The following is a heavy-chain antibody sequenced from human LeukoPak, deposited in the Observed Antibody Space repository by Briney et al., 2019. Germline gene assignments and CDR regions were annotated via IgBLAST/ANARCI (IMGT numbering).Heavy chain of an antibody. CDR2: ISYDGRNK. V-gene: IGHV3-30*04. Sequence: GRSLRLSCAASGFTFSTYAMHWVRQAPGKGLEWVAVISYDGRNKYYADSVKGPFTISRDNSKNTLYLQMNSLKPEDTAVYYCARDASPTAVVNNWFDPWGQGTLVTVSS. J-gene: IGHJ5*02. CDR3: ARDASPTAVVNNWFDP. CDR1: GFTFSTYA. D-gene: IGHD5-18*01.